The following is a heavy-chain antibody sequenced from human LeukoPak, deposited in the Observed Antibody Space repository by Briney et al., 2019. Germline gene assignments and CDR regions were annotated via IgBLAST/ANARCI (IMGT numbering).Heavy chain of an antibody. D-gene: IGHD6-13*01. Sequence: GGSLRLSCAASGFTFSSYAMHWVRQAPGKGLEYVSAISSNGGSTYYANSVKGRFTISRDNSKNTLYLQMGSLRAEDMAVYYCAREYSSSSDDAFDIWGQGTMVTVSS. CDR2: ISSNGGST. CDR3: AREYSSSSDDAFDI. V-gene: IGHV3-64*01. CDR1: GFTFSSYA. J-gene: IGHJ3*02.